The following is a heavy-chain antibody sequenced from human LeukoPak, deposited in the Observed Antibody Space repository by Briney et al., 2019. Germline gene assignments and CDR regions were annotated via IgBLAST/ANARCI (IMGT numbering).Heavy chain of an antibody. V-gene: IGHV1-46*01. CDR1: GYTFTSNY. CDR2: IYPRDGST. J-gene: IGHJ4*02. Sequence: ASVKVSCKASGYTFTSNYIHWVRQAPGQGLEWMGMIYPRDGSTSYAQKFQGRVTVTRDTSTSTVYMELSSLRSEDTAVYYCARESGSGWFFDYWGQGTLVTVSS. D-gene: IGHD6-19*01. CDR3: ARESGSGWFFDY.